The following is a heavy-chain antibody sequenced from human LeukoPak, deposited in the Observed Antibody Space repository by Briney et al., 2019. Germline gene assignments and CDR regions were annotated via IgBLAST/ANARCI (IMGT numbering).Heavy chain of an antibody. D-gene: IGHD3-10*01. V-gene: IGHV4-4*09. CDR2: IYTSGST. CDR3: ARHQLKSGSYYPYYFDY. CDR1: GVPISSYY. J-gene: IGHJ4*02. Sequence: SETLSLTCSVSGVPISSYYWSWIRQPPGKGLEWIGYIYTSGSTNYNPSLKRRVTISVDTSKNQFSLKLSSVTAADTAVYYCARHQLKSGSYYPYYFDYWGQGTLVTVSS.